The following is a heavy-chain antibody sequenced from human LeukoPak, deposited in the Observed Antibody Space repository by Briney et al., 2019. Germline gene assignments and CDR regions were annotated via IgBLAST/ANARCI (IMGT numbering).Heavy chain of an antibody. Sequence: PGGSLRLSCAASGFTFDDYGMSWVRQAPGKGLEWVSGISWNSGSIGYADSVKGRFTISRDNAKNSLYLQMNSLRAEDMALYYCAKDRYSSSWSPFDYWGQGTLVTVSS. CDR2: ISWNSGSI. J-gene: IGHJ4*02. D-gene: IGHD6-13*01. CDR1: GFTFDDYG. V-gene: IGHV3-9*03. CDR3: AKDRYSSSWSPFDY.